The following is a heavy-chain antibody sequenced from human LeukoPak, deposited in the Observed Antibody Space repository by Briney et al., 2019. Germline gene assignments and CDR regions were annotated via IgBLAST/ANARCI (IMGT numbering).Heavy chain of an antibody. Sequence: ASVKVSCTASGYTFTSYGISWVRQAPGQGLEWMGWISAYNGNTNYAQKLQGRVTMTTDTSTSTAYTELRSLRSDDTAVYYCARDRGPRSTIDCWGQGTLVTVSS. CDR3: ARDRGPRSTIDC. V-gene: IGHV1-18*01. CDR1: GYTFTSYG. CDR2: ISAYNGNT. J-gene: IGHJ4*02.